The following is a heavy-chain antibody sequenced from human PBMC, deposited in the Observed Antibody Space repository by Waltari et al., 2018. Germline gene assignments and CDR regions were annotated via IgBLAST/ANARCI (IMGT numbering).Heavy chain of an antibody. CDR1: GGSISSYY. D-gene: IGHD5-12*01. CDR3: ARVNGYNFRDAFDL. J-gene: IGHJ2*01. CDR2: IYYSGST. Sequence: QVQLQESGPGLVKPSETLSLTCTVSGGSISSYYWSWIRQPPGKGLEWIGYIYYSGSTNYNPSLKSRVTISVDTSKNQCSLKLSSVTAADTAVYYCARVNGYNFRDAFDLWGRGTLVTVSS. V-gene: IGHV4-59*01.